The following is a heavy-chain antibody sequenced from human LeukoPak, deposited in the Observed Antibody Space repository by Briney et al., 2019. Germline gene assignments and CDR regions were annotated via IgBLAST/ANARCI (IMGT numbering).Heavy chain of an antibody. V-gene: IGHV4-34*01. J-gene: IGHJ6*02. CDR2: INHSGST. CDR3: ARGHMVRGVTYYYYYGMDV. Sequence: SETLSLTCAVYGGSFSGYYWSWIRQPPGKGLEWIGEINHSGSTNYNPPLKSRVTISVDTSKNQFSLKLSSVTATDTAVYYCARGHMVRGVTYYYYYGMDVWGQGTTVTVSS. CDR1: GGSFSGYY. D-gene: IGHD3-10*01.